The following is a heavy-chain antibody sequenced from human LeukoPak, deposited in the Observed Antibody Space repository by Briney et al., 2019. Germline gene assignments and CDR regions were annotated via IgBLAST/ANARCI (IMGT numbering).Heavy chain of an antibody. J-gene: IGHJ4*02. CDR3: ARERTPYYYGSGSCYLDW. Sequence: SVKVSCKASGGTFSSYAISWVRQAPGQGLEWMGRIIPILGIANYAQKFQGRVTITADKSTSTAYMELSSLRSEDTAVYYCARERTPYYYGSGSCYLDWWGQGTLVTVSS. D-gene: IGHD3-10*01. V-gene: IGHV1-69*04. CDR1: GGTFSSYA. CDR2: IIPILGIA.